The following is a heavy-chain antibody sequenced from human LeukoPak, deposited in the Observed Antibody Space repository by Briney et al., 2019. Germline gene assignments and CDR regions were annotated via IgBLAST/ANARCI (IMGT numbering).Heavy chain of an antibody. CDR1: GGSFSGYY. CDR2: INHSGST. J-gene: IGHJ4*02. V-gene: IGHV4-34*01. Sequence: SETLSLTCAVYGGSFSGYYWSWIRQPPGKGLEWIGEINHSGSTNYNPSLKSRVTISVDTSKNQFSLKLSSVTAADTAVYYCARAMVRGVNLAFGYWGQGTLVTVSS. CDR3: ARAMVRGVNLAFGY. D-gene: IGHD3-10*01.